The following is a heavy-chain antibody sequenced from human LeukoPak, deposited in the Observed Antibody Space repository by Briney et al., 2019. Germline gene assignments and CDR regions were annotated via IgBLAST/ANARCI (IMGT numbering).Heavy chain of an antibody. D-gene: IGHD3-3*01. V-gene: IGHV4-34*01. Sequence: SETLSLTCAVYGGSFSGYYWSWIRQPPGNGLEWIGEINHSGSTNYNPSLKSRVTISVDTSKNQFSLKLSSVTAADTAVYYCARGQRDFMSEWSNWFDPWGQGTLVTVSS. CDR2: INHSGST. CDR3: ARGQRDFMSEWSNWFDP. CDR1: GGSFSGYY. J-gene: IGHJ5*02.